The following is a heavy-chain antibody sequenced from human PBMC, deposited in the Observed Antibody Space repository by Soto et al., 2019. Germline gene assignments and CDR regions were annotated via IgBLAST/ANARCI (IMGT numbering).Heavy chain of an antibody. CDR3: AKGGYYCYDAVDM. J-gene: IGHJ3*02. D-gene: IGHD3-22*01. Sequence: GGVLRLSCAAFGFKISSSSMNWVRQAPGRGLEWVAYISDSGSNTLYADSVKGRFTVSRDNAKNTLDLQMNSLRAEDTAVYYCAKGGYYCYDAVDMWGQGTMVTVSS. V-gene: IGHV3-48*04. CDR2: ISDSGSNT. CDR1: GFKISSSS.